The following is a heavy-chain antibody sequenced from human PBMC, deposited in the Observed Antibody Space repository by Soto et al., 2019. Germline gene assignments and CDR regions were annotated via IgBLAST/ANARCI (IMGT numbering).Heavy chain of an antibody. CDR2: NSYDGINK. CDR1: GFSFSSFG. J-gene: IGHJ4*02. CDR3: AKALGELSPESYDY. Sequence: GGSLRLSCAASGFSFSSFGMHWVRQAPGKGLEWVAFNSYDGINKYYADSVKGRFTISRDSSEKTLYLQMNSLRPEDTAVYYCAKALGELSPESYDYWGQGTLVTVSS. V-gene: IGHV3-30*18. D-gene: IGHD3-16*02.